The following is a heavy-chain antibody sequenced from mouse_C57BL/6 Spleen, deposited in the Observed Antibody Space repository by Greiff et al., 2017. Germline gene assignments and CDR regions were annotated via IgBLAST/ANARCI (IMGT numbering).Heavy chain of an antibody. CDR1: GYTFTDYE. D-gene: IGHD2-4*01. Sequence: QVQLQQPGAELVRPGASVTLSCKASGYTFTDYEMHWVKQTPVHGLEWIGAIDPETGGTAYNQKFKGKAILTADKSSSTAYMELRSLTSEDSAVYYCTRGDYDDARYFDVWGTGTTVTVSS. CDR3: TRGDYDDARYFDV. J-gene: IGHJ1*03. V-gene: IGHV1-15*01. CDR2: IDPETGGT.